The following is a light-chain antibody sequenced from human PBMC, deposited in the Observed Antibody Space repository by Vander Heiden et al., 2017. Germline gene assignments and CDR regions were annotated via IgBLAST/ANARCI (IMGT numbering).Light chain of an antibody. CDR1: QSVLYSSNNKNY. V-gene: IGKV4-1*01. J-gene: IGKJ4*01. CDR2: WAS. Sequence: DIVMTQSPDSLAVSLGERATINCKSSQSVLYSSNNKNYLAWYQQKPGQPPKLLIYWASTPDSGVPDRFSGSASATDFTLTISILHAEDVAVYYCQRDDSTPRTFGRGTKLEIK. CDR3: QRDDSTPRT.